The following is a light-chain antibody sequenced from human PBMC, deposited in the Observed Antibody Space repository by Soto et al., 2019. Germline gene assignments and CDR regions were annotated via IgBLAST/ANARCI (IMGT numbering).Light chain of an antibody. CDR1: QSISSD. V-gene: IGKV3-15*01. J-gene: IGKJ2*01. CDR3: QQYNKWPPQYT. Sequence: EIVMTQSPATLSVSPGERATLSCRASQSISSDLAWYQQKPGQAPRLIIYGASTRATDIPARISGSGSGTDFTLTISSLQSEDFAVYYCQQYNKWPPQYTFGQVTKLEIK. CDR2: GAS.